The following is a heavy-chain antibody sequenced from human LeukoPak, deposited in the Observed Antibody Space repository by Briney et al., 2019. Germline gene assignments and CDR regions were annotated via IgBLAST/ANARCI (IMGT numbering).Heavy chain of an antibody. CDR1: GYTFTSYD. Sequence: ASVKVSCKASGYTFTSYDINWVRQATGQGLEWMGWMNPNSGNTGYAQKFQGGVTMTRNTSISTAYMELSSLRSEDTAVYYCARGSPIGIAARLKYYYMDVWGKGTTVTVSS. CDR3: ARGSPIGIAARLKYYYMDV. D-gene: IGHD6-6*01. J-gene: IGHJ6*03. V-gene: IGHV1-8*01. CDR2: MNPNSGNT.